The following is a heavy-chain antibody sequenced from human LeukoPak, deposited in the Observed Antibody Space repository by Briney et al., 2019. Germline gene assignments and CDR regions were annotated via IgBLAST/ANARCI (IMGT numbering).Heavy chain of an antibody. D-gene: IGHD3-3*01. Sequence: PGGSLRLSCAASGFTFSSYSMNWVRQAPGKGLEWVSSISSSSSYIYYADSVKGRFTISRDNAKNSLYLQMNSLRAEDTAVYYCARDRGITIFGVVTQEAFDIWGQGTMVTVSS. CDR3: ARDRGITIFGVVTQEAFDI. V-gene: IGHV3-21*01. CDR1: GFTFSSYS. J-gene: IGHJ3*02. CDR2: ISSSSSYI.